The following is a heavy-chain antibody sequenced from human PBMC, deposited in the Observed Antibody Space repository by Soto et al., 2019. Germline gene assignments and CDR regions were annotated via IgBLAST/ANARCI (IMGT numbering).Heavy chain of an antibody. V-gene: IGHV3-30-3*01. J-gene: IGHJ6*02. CDR2: ISYDGSNK. Sequence: PGGSLRLSCAASGFTFRSYAMHWVRQAPGKGLEWVAVISYDGSNKYYADSVKGRFTISRDNSKNTLYLQMNSLRAEDTAVYYCARNSLYCSGGSCYPNYYYGMDVWGQGTTVTVSS. CDR1: GFTFRSYA. D-gene: IGHD2-15*01. CDR3: ARNSLYCSGGSCYPNYYYGMDV.